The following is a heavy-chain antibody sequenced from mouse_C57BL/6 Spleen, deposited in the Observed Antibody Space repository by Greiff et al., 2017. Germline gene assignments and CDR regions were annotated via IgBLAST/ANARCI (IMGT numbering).Heavy chain of an antibody. CDR2: IDPSDSYT. CDR3: ARFERGNYEFAY. Sequence: QVQLKQPGAELVMPGASVKLSCKASGYTFTSYWMHWVKQRPGQGLEWIGEIDPSDSYTNYNQKFKGKSTLTVDKSSSTAYMQLSSLTSEDSAVYYCARFERGNYEFAYWGQGTLVTVSA. J-gene: IGHJ3*01. V-gene: IGHV1-69*01. D-gene: IGHD2-1*01. CDR1: GYTFTSYW.